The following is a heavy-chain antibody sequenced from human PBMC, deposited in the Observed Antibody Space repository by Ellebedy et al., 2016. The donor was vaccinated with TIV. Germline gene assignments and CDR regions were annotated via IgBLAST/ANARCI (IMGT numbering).Heavy chain of an antibody. D-gene: IGHD5-18*01. CDR1: GFTFSSYA. J-gene: IGHJ4*02. V-gene: IGHV3-30-3*01. CDR2: ISYDGSNK. Sequence: GESLKISXAASGFTFSSYAMHWVRQAPGKGLEWVAVISYDGSNKYYADSVKGRFTISRDNSKNTLYLQMNSLRAEDTAVYSCGRGEAGYTYGFDYWGQGTLVTVSS. CDR3: GRGEAGYTYGFDY.